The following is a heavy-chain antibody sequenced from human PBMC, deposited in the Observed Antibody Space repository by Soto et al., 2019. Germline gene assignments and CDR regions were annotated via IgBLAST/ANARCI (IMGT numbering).Heavy chain of an antibody. J-gene: IGHJ5*02. Sequence: SQTLSLTCAISRDSVSSNSAALNWIRQSPSRGLEWLGRTYYRSKWYNDYAVSVKSRITINPDTSKNQFSLQLNSVTPEDTAVYYCARVSMLELPRFDPWGQGTLVTVSS. V-gene: IGHV6-1*01. CDR3: ARVSMLELPRFDP. D-gene: IGHD1-7*01. CDR2: TYYRSKWYN. CDR1: RDSVSSNSAA.